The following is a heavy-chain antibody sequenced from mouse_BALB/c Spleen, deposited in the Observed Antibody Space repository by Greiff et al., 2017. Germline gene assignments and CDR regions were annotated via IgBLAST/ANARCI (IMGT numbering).Heavy chain of an antibody. J-gene: IGHJ4*01. CDR2: IYPGDGDT. V-gene: IGHV1-82*01. Sequence: QVQLQQSGPELVKPGASVKISCKASGYAFSSSWMNWVKQRPGQGLEWIGRIYPGDGDTNYNGKFKGKATLTADKSSSTAYMQLSSLTSVDSAVYFCAIITTATGAMDYWGQGASVTVSS. CDR1: GYAFSSSW. CDR3: AIITTATGAMDY. D-gene: IGHD1-2*01.